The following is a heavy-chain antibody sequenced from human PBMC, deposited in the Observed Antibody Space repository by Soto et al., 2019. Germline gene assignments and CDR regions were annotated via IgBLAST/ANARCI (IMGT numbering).Heavy chain of an antibody. D-gene: IGHD2-8*02. CDR3: ARTDRYDSPSTGWANRFDF. V-gene: IGHV3-23*01. CDR2: LTRDGPA. J-gene: IGHJ4*02. CDR1: GFSFANYA. Sequence: EVQLLESGGGLVQPGGSLRLFCAASGFSFANYAVTWVRQAPGGGPEWVSPLTRDGPAYFADAVKGRFTISRDNSQNMVYLQMNSLRVDDTAVYYCARTDRYDSPSTGWANRFDFWGQGTLVTVSS.